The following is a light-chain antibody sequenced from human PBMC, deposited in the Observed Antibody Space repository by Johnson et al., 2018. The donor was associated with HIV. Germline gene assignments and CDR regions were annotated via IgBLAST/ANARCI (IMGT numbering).Light chain of an antibody. J-gene: IGLJ1*01. CDR3: GTWDSSLSAYV. Sequence: QSVLTQPPSVSATPGQKVTISCSGSSSNIENNYVSWYQQLPETAPKLLIYENNKRPSGIPDRFSGSKSGTSATLVVTGLQTGDAADYFCGTWDSSLSAYVSGAATKVTVL. CDR2: ENN. CDR1: SSNIENNY. V-gene: IGLV1-51*02.